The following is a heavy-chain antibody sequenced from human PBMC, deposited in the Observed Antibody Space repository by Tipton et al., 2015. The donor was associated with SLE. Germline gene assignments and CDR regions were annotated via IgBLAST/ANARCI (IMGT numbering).Heavy chain of an antibody. J-gene: IGHJ4*02. Sequence: SLRLSCVASGFTFDHFVLHWIRQVPGKGLEWVSLITPNGDTAYYADSVKARFTTSRDNNKNSLYLQLNAVRGDDTALYYCAKGFSTLGFDSCGQGTLVTVSS. CDR2: ITPNGDTA. V-gene: IGHV3-43D*04. CDR3: AKGFSTLGFDS. CDR1: GFTFDHFV. D-gene: IGHD2/OR15-2a*01.